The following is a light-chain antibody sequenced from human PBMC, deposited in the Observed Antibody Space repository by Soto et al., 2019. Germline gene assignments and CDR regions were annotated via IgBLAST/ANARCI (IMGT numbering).Light chain of an antibody. J-gene: IGKJ2*01. CDR1: QSVGIY. V-gene: IGKV3-11*01. CDR3: QDGFHWYPFT. Sequence: IVLTQSPATLSLSPGERATIACRASQSVGIYLAWYQHKPGQAPRLLISDASNRATGIPARFSGSGSGTDFTLTISSLEHEDFAVYYCQDGFHWYPFTFGQGTKVEIK. CDR2: DAS.